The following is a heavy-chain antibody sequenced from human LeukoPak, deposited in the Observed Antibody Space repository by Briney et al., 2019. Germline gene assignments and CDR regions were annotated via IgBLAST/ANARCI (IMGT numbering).Heavy chain of an antibody. J-gene: IGHJ6*02. V-gene: IGHV4-34*01. Sequence: SETLSLTCAVYGGSFSCYYWSWIRQPPGKGLEWIVEINHSGSTNYNPSLKSRVTISVDTSKNQFSLQLNSVTAADTAVYYCARGPVGTTVTSDYYYYGMDVWGQGTTVTVSS. CDR3: ARGPVGTTVTSDYYYYGMDV. CDR2: INHSGST. CDR1: GGSFSCYY. D-gene: IGHD4-17*01.